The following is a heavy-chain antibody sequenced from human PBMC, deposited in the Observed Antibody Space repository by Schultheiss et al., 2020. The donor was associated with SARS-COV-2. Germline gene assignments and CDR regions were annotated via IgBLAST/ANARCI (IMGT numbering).Heavy chain of an antibody. Sequence: SGPTLVKPTQTLTLTCTFSGFSLSTSGVGVGWIRQPPGKALEWLALIYWDDVKRYNPSLKSRLTITKDTSKNQVVLTMTNMDPVDTATYYCARSTTGRNWFDPWGQGTLVTVSS. D-gene: IGHD4-17*01. CDR3: ARSTTGRNWFDP. V-gene: IGHV2-5*02. CDR1: GFSLSTSGVG. J-gene: IGHJ5*02. CDR2: IYWDDVK.